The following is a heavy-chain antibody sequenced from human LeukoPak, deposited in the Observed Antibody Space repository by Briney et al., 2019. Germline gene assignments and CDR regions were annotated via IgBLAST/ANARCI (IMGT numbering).Heavy chain of an antibody. D-gene: IGHD3-10*01. V-gene: IGHV3-73*01. Sequence: GGSLRLSCAASGVTFSGSAMHWVRQASGKGLEWVGRIRSKANSYATAYAASVKGRFTISRDDSKNTAYLQMNSLKTEDTAVYYCTRSYYYGSGSYCWFDPWGQGTLVTVSS. CDR1: GVTFSGSA. CDR3: TRSYYYGSGSYCWFDP. J-gene: IGHJ5*02. CDR2: IRSKANSYAT.